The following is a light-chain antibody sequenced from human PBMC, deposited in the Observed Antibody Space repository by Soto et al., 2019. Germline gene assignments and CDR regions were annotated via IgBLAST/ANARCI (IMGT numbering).Light chain of an antibody. V-gene: IGKV1D-16*01. Sequence: IKVTQSPPSMAASVGDRVTITFRASQDIGNWMTWYQQKPGKAPKLLIYAASTLQSGVPSRFSGIGSGTEFTLTISSLQPDDFATYYCQQYNSHWTFGQGTMVDI. CDR1: QDIGNW. J-gene: IGKJ1*01. CDR3: QQYNSHWT. CDR2: AAS.